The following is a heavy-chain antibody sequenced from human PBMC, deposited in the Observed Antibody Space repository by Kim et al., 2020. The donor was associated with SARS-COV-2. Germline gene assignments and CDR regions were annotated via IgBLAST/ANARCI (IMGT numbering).Heavy chain of an antibody. V-gene: IGHV3-23*01. J-gene: IGHJ4*02. CDR2: ISGSGGST. D-gene: IGHD6-13*01. Sequence: GGSLRLSCAASGFTFSSYAMSWVRQAPGKLLEWVSAISGSGGSTYYADSVKGRFTISRDNSKNTLYLQMNSLRAEDTAVYYCAKGHGIAAAGKIDYWGQGTLVTVSS. CDR1: GFTFSSYA. CDR3: AKGHGIAAAGKIDY.